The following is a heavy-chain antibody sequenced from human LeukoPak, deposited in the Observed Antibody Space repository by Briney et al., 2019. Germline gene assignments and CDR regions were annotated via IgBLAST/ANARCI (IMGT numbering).Heavy chain of an antibody. V-gene: IGHV3-23*01. CDR2: ISGSGGST. D-gene: IGHD6-19*01. CDR1: GFTFSSYA. CDR3: AHIGGGSGSSGWVDY. Sequence: PGGSLRLSCAASGFTFSSYAMSWVRQAPGKGLEWVSAISGSGGSTYYADSVKGRFTISRDNSKNTLYLQMNSLRAEDTAVYYCAHIGGGSGSSGWVDYWGQGTLVTVSS. J-gene: IGHJ4*02.